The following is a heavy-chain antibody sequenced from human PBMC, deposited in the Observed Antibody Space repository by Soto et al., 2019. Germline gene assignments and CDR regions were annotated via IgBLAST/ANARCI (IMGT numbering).Heavy chain of an antibody. CDR3: ARGTGTTRRYYYYGMDV. D-gene: IGHD1-7*01. CDR1: GYTFTSYD. CDR2: MNPNSGNT. V-gene: IGHV1-8*01. J-gene: IGHJ6*02. Sequence: ASVKVSCKASGYTFTSYDINWVRRATGQGLEWMGWMNPNSGNTGYAQKFQGRVTMTRNTSISTAYMELSSLRSEDTAVYYCARGTGTTRRYYYYGMDVWGQGTTVTVSS.